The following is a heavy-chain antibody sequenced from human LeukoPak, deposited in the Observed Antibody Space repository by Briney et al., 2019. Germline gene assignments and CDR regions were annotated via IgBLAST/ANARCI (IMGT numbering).Heavy chain of an antibody. Sequence: ASVRVSCKVSGYSLTELSMHWVRQAPGKGLEWMGGFVPEDGETIYAQKFQGRVTMSEDISTNTAYMELSSLRSEDTAMYYCARMGDPRWSDPWGQGTLVTVSS. CDR3: ARMGDPRWSDP. CDR1: GYSLTELS. J-gene: IGHJ5*02. D-gene: IGHD3-16*01. V-gene: IGHV1-24*01. CDR2: FVPEDGET.